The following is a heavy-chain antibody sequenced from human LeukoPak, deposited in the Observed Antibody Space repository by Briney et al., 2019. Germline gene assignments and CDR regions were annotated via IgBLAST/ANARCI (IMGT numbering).Heavy chain of an antibody. Sequence: PSETLSLTCTVSGGSISSYYWSWIRQPAGKGLEWIGRIYTSGSTNYNPSLKSRVTMSVDTSKNQFSLKLSSVTAADTAVYYCARDGFLPQNYDSSGYPRGPYYYYYYGMDVRGQGTTVTVSS. CDR2: IYTSGST. V-gene: IGHV4-4*07. J-gene: IGHJ6*02. CDR3: ARDGFLPQNYDSSGYPRGPYYYYYYGMDV. D-gene: IGHD3-22*01. CDR1: GGSISSYY.